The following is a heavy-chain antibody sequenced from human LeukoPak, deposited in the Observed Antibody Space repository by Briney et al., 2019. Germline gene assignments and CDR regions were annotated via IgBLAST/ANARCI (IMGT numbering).Heavy chain of an antibody. CDR1: GGPFSGHY. CDR2: LNHSERT. CDR3: ARGRSGRRFGFDILTGPAYYYYGMDV. D-gene: IGHD3-9*01. Sequence: SDTLSHTCAVYGGPFSGHYWRWIRPPPGKAVEWIGELNHSERTNQNPSLTIQVTITVDKSKTQFSRKLSSVTAADTAVYYCARGRSGRRFGFDILTGPAYYYYGMDVWGQGTTVTVSS. J-gene: IGHJ6*02. V-gene: IGHV4-34*01.